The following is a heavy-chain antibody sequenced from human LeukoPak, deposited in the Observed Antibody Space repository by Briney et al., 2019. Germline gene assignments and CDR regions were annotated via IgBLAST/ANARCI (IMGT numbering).Heavy chain of an antibody. V-gene: IGHV1-69*13. J-gene: IGHJ6*03. D-gene: IGHD3-10*01. CDR3: ARHYYYGSEGLYYMDV. CDR2: IIPIFGTA. Sequence: ASVKVSCKASGGTFSSYAISWVRQAPGQGLEWMGGIIPIFGTANYAQKFQGRVTITADESTSTAYMELSSLRSEDTAVYYCARHYYYGSEGLYYMDVWGKGTTVTISS. CDR1: GGTFSSYA.